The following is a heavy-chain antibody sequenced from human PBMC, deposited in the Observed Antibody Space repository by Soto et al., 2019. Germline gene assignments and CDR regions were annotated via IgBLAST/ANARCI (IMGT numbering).Heavy chain of an antibody. CDR1: GGTFSSYD. CDR2: ISTYNGNT. Sequence: ASVKVSCKASGGTFSSYDISWVRQAPGQGLEWMGRISTYNGNTNYPQSLQGRLTMTTDTSTTTAYMELRSLRSDDTAVYYCERDPYHVLMVNAPNLYGMDVWGQGTTVTVSS. J-gene: IGHJ6*02. V-gene: IGHV1-18*01. D-gene: IGHD2-8*01. CDR3: ERDPYHVLMVNAPNLYGMDV.